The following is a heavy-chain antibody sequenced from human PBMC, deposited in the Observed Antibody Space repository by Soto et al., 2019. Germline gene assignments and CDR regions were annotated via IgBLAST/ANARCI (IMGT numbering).Heavy chain of an antibody. Sequence: SETLSLTCAVYGGSFSGYYWSWIRQPPGKGLEWIGEINHSGSTNYNPSLKSRVTISVDTSKNQFSLKLSSVTAADTAVSYCARGPPRYYYGSGSDSHQIDYWGQGTLVNISS. J-gene: IGHJ4*02. CDR3: ARGPPRYYYGSGSDSHQIDY. CDR2: INHSGST. CDR1: GGSFSGYY. V-gene: IGHV4-34*01. D-gene: IGHD3-10*01.